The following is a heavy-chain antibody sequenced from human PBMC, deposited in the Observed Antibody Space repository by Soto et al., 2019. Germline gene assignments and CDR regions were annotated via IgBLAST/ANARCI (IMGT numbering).Heavy chain of an antibody. Sequence: ASVKVSCQASGYTFTSYYMHWVRQAPGQGLEWMGIINPSGGSTSYAQEFQGRVTMTRDTSTSTVYMELSSLRSEDTAVYYCARDYYDILTGYYEAPGPSYYYYGMDVWGQGTTVTVSS. CDR2: INPSGGST. CDR3: ARDYYDILTGYYEAPGPSYYYYGMDV. D-gene: IGHD3-9*01. V-gene: IGHV1-46*01. J-gene: IGHJ6*02. CDR1: GYTFTSYY.